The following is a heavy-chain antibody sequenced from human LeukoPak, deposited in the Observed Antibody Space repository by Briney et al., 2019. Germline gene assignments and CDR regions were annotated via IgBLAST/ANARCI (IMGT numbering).Heavy chain of an antibody. CDR2: INHSGST. CDR3: ASWGYRYFDY. CDR1: GGSFSGYY. Sequence: SETLSLTCAVYGGSFSGYYWSWIRQPPGKGLEWIGEINHSGSTNYNPSLKSRVTISVDTSKNQFSLKLSSVTAADTAVYYCASWGYRYFDYWGQGTLVTVSS. J-gene: IGHJ4*02. V-gene: IGHV4-34*01. D-gene: IGHD2-15*01.